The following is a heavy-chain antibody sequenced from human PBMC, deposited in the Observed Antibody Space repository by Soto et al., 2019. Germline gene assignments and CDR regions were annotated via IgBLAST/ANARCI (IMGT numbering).Heavy chain of an antibody. CDR2: IDPSDSYT. D-gene: IGHD2-8*01. J-gene: IGHJ5*02. CDR1: GYSFTTYW. V-gene: IGHV5-10-1*01. Sequence: GESLKISCKGSGYSFTTYWITWVRQMPGKGLEWMGRIDPSDSYTNYSPSFQGHVTISADKSISTAYLQWSSLKASDTTMYYCARHVKGGVVLGAPSVIDKANPLQSPPWG. CDR3: ARHVKGGVVLGAPSVIDKANPLQSPP.